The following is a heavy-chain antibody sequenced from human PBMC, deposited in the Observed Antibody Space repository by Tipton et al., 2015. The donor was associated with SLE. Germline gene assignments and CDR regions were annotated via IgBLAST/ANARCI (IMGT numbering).Heavy chain of an antibody. Sequence: TLSLTCAVYGGSFSGYSWSWIRQTPGKGLEWIGEINHGGSTNYNPSLKSRVTMSVDTSKNQFSLSLSSVTAADTAVYYCARDNSIGAFDIWGQGTMVTVSS. D-gene: IGHD4-11*01. V-gene: IGHV4-34*01. CDR3: ARDNSIGAFDI. J-gene: IGHJ3*02. CDR1: GGSFSGYS. CDR2: INHGGST.